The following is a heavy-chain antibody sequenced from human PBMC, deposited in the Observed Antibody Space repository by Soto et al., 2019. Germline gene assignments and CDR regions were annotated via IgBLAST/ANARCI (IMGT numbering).Heavy chain of an antibody. Sequence: ASVKVSCKASGYTFTSYYMHWVRQAPGLGLEWMGIVNPSGGSTSYAQKFQGRVTMTRDTSTSTVYMELSSLRSEDTAVYYCARDREYSSSSDVLLYYYYGMDVWGQGTTVTVSS. CDR3: ARDREYSSSSDVLLYYYYGMDV. D-gene: IGHD6-6*01. CDR1: GYTFTSYY. J-gene: IGHJ6*02. CDR2: VNPSGGST. V-gene: IGHV1-46*01.